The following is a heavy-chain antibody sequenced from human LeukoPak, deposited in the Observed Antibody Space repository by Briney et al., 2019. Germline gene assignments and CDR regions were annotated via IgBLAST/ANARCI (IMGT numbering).Heavy chain of an antibody. Sequence: GGSLRLSCAASGGRVNSWMNWVRQAPGKGLVWVSHIDTDGSRTNYADSVKGRFTISRDNAKNSLYLQMNSLRAEDTAVYYCARGGGGSYYHLLDYWGQGTLVTVSS. J-gene: IGHJ4*02. CDR1: GGRVNSW. CDR3: ARGGGGSYYHLLDY. CDR2: IDTDGSRT. D-gene: IGHD1-26*01. V-gene: IGHV3-74*01.